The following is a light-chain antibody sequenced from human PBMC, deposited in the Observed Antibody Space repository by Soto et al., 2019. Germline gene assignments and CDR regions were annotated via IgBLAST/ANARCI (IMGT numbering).Light chain of an antibody. CDR2: GAF. Sequence: EIILTQSPASLSVSPGERATLSCRASQSVNNNLAWYQQKPGQAPRLLIYGAFTRATGNPGRFRGSGSGTEFTLTNTGLQSVYVAVSVRPQDNNLPPDTFDQGTNLEIK. V-gene: IGKV3-15*01. J-gene: IGKJ2*01. CDR1: QSVNNN. CDR3: PQDNNLPPDT.